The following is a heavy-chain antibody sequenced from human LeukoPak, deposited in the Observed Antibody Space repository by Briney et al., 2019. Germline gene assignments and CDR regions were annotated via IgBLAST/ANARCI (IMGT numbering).Heavy chain of an antibody. CDR2: VYYSGST. V-gene: IGHV4-59*08. CDR1: GGSISSYS. CDR3: VRLKARDAFDI. J-gene: IGHJ3*02. Sequence: SETLSLTCTVSGGSISSYSWNWIRQSPGRGLDWIGYVYYSGSTIYNPSLRSRVTISAATSKNQFSLKLRSVTAAATAIYYFVRLKARDAFDIWGQGTMVTVSS.